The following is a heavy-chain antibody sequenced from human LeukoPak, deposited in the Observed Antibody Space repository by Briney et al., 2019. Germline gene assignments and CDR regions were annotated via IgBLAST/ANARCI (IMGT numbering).Heavy chain of an antibody. CDR1: GGSISSYY. CDR3: ASYSRNRLDWFDP. Sequence: PSETLSLTCTVSGGSISSYYWSWIRQPPGKGLEWIGEINHSGSTNYNPSLKSRVTISVDTSKNQFSLKLSSVTAADTAVYYCASYSRNRLDWFDPWGQGTLVTVSS. CDR2: INHSGST. V-gene: IGHV4-34*01. J-gene: IGHJ5*02. D-gene: IGHD2-21*01.